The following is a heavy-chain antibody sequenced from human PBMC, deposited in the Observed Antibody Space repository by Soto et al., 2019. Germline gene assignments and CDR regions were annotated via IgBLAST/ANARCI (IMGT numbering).Heavy chain of an antibody. J-gene: IGHJ4*02. CDR2: ISAYNGNT. CDR1: GYTFTSYG. D-gene: IGHD3-22*01. V-gene: IGHV1-18*04. Sequence: ASVKVSCKASGYTFTSYGISWVRQAPGRGLEWMGWISAYNGNTNYAQKLQGRVTMTTDTSTSTAYMELRSLRSDDTTVYYCARDSSGYYSRGLDFDYWGQGTLVTVSS. CDR3: ARDSSGYYSRGLDFDY.